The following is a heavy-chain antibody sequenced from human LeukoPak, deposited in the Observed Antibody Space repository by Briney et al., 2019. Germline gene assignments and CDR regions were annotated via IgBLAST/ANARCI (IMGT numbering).Heavy chain of an antibody. Sequence: GGSLRLSCAASGFTFNTYSMHSVRQAPGKGLLWVSPINPDGTVTTYADSVKGRFTISRDNAKNTLYLQMNSLKAEDTAVYYCVRDSPSGFFDLWGRGTLVTVSS. CDR1: GFTFNTYS. V-gene: IGHV3-74*01. D-gene: IGHD6-19*01. CDR3: VRDSPSGFFDL. J-gene: IGHJ2*01. CDR2: INPDGTVT.